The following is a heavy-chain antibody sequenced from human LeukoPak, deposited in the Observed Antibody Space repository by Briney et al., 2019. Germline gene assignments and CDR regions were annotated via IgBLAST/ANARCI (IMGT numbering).Heavy chain of an antibody. Sequence: GESLKISCKGSGYSFTNYWIGWVRQMPGKVLEWMGIIYPGDSDTRYSPSFQGQVTISADKSISTAYLQWSSLKASDTAMYHCARRQRNCIGGSCYPYYFAYWGQGRLATVSS. V-gene: IGHV5-51*01. D-gene: IGHD2-15*01. CDR2: IYPGDSDT. J-gene: IGHJ4*02. CDR1: GYSFTNYW. CDR3: ARRQRNCIGGSCYPYYFAY.